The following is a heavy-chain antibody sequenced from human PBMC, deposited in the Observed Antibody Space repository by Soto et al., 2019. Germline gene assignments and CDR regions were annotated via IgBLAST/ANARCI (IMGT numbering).Heavy chain of an antibody. D-gene: IGHD3-10*01. J-gene: IGHJ6*02. CDR2: IYYSGST. Sequence: SETLSLTCTVSGGSISSGCYYWSWIRQHPGKGLEWIGYIYYSGSTYYNPSLKSRVTISVDTSKNQFSLKLSSVTAADTAVYYCAAYYYGSGSYPPGDNYYGMDVWGQGTTVTVSS. V-gene: IGHV4-31*03. CDR3: AAYYYGSGSYPPGDNYYGMDV. CDR1: GGSISSGCYY.